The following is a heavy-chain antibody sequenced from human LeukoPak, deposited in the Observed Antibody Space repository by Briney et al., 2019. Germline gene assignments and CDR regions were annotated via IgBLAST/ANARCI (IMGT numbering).Heavy chain of an antibody. V-gene: IGHV1-18*01. CDR3: ARGDNSYYYYGMDV. D-gene: IGHD2-15*01. CDR1: GYTFTSYG. CDR2: ISAYNGNT. Sequence: ASVKVSCKASGYTFTSYGISWVRQAPGQVLEWMGWISAYNGNTNYAQKLQGRVTMTTDTSTSTAYMELRSLRADDTAVYYCARGDNSYYYYGMDVWGQGTTVTVSS. J-gene: IGHJ6*02.